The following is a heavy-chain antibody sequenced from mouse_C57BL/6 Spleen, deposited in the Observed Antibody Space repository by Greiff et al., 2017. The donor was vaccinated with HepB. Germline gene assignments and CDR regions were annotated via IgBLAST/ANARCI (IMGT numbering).Heavy chain of an antibody. CDR2: ISSGSSTI. V-gene: IGHV5-17*01. J-gene: IGHJ4*01. CDR1: GFTFSDYG. D-gene: IGHD2-4*01. CDR3: ARNYDGGYYAMDY. Sequence: EVKLVESGGGLVKPGGSLKLSCAASGFTFSDYGMHWVRQAPEKGLEWVAYISSGSSTIYYADTVKGRFTFSRDNAKNTLFLQMTSLRSEDTAMYYCARNYDGGYYAMDYWGQGTSVTVSS.